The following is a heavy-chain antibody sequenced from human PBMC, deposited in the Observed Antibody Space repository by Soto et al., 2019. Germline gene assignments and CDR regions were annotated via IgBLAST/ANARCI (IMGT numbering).Heavy chain of an antibody. Sequence: QVQLLQSGAELKKPGASVSLSCKASGFTFSSYYIHWVRQSPAEGLQWMGVSTPRNGFTSYPQKFQGRVTITTDTSTNTVYMDLSSLRIDDTAVYFCARDWPESYCGGDCPLGYYYRGMDVWGQGTAVTVSS. CDR2: STPRNGFT. J-gene: IGHJ6*02. V-gene: IGHV1-46*01. CDR3: ARDWPESYCGGDCPLGYYYRGMDV. D-gene: IGHD2-21*02. CDR1: GFTFSSYY.